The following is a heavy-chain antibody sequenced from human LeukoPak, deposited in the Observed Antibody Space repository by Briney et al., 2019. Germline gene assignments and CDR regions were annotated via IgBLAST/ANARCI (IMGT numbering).Heavy chain of an antibody. CDR2: INHSGST. V-gene: IGHV4-34*01. D-gene: IGHD6-13*01. J-gene: IGHJ4*02. CDR1: GGSFSGYY. CDR3: AREGSSSWVDY. Sequence: PSETLSLTCAVYGGSFSGYYWGWIRQPPGKGLEWIGEINHSGSTNYNPSLKSRVTISVDTSKNQFSLKLSSVTAADTAVYYCAREGSSSWVDYWGQGTLVTVSS.